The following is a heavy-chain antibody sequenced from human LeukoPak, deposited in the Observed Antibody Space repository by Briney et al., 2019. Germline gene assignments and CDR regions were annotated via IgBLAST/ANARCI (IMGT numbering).Heavy chain of an antibody. J-gene: IGHJ4*02. D-gene: IGHD1-26*01. V-gene: IGHV3-30*02. CDR1: GFTFSTYG. CDR2: IRYDGSDK. Sequence: TGGSLRLSCAASGFTFSTYGMHWVRQAPGKGLEWVAFIRYDGSDKYYADSVKGRFTISRDNAKNSLYLQMNSLRAEDTAVYYCARDSGSYYRAFDYWGQGTLVTVSS. CDR3: ARDSGSYYRAFDY.